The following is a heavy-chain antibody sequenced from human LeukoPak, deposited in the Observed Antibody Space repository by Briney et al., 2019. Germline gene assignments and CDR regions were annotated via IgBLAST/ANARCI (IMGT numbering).Heavy chain of an antibody. Sequence: SETLSLTCTVSGGSISTNYWGWIRLSPGKGLEWIGYIYNNGSPNYNPSLRSRVTISIDTSRNHFSLKLSSVTAADTAVYYCARHGSDWSFDFWGRGTLVTVSP. CDR3: ARHGSDWSFDF. CDR2: IYNNGSP. J-gene: IGHJ4*02. D-gene: IGHD6-19*01. V-gene: IGHV4-59*08. CDR1: GGSISTNY.